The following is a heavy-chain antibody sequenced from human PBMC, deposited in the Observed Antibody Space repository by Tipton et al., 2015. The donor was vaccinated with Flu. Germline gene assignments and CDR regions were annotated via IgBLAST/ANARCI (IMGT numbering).Heavy chain of an antibody. CDR2: ISGSGEST. CDR3: AKTRITMVQGVIPYFDY. Sequence: SLRLSCAASGFTFTSHAMSWVRQAPGKGLEWLSAISGSGESTYYADSVKGRFTISRGKSENTLSLQMNSLRAEDTAVYYCAKTRITMVQGVIPYFDYWGQGTLVTVSS. D-gene: IGHD3-10*01. V-gene: IGHV3-23*01. J-gene: IGHJ4*02. CDR1: GFTFTSHA.